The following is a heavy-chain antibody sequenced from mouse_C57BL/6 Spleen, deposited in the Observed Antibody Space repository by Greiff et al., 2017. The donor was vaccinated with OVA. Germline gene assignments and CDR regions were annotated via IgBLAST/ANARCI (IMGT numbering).Heavy chain of an antibody. CDR2: ISNGGGST. CDR1: GFTFSDYY. Sequence: DVKLVESGGGLVQPGGSLKLSCAASGFTFSDYYMYWVRQTPEKRLEWVAYISNGGGSTYYPDTVKGRFTISRDNAKNTLYLQMSRLKSEDTAMXYSARRGNYGSFDDWGKGTTLTVSS. V-gene: IGHV5-12*01. J-gene: IGHJ2*01. CDR3: ARRGNYGSFDD. D-gene: IGHD1-1*01.